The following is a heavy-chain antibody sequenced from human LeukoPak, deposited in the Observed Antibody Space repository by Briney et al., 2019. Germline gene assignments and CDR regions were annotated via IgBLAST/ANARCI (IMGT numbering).Heavy chain of an antibody. CDR1: GFTFSSYG. J-gene: IGHJ4*02. Sequence: PGGSLRLSCAASGFTFSSYGMHWVRQAPGKGLAWVAVIWYDGSNKYYADSVKGRFTISRDNSKNTLYLQINSLRAEDTAVYYCARDSTDYYDSSGYYFDYWGQGTLVTVSS. CDR3: ARDSTDYYDSSGYYFDY. D-gene: IGHD3-22*01. CDR2: IWYDGSNK. V-gene: IGHV3-33*01.